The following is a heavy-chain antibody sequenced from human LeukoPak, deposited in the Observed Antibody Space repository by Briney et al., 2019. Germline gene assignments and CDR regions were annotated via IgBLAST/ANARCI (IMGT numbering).Heavy chain of an antibody. D-gene: IGHD3-22*01. CDR3: VKETGRRYFYDSSGHLDY. Sequence: ASVKVSCKASGYTFTDYFIHWVRQAPGQGPEWMGWINPKSGGTHYPQRFQGRVTMTRDTSISTAYMELKRLTSDDTAVYYCVKETGRRYFYDSSGHLDYWGQGTLVIVSS. CDR1: GYTFTDYF. V-gene: IGHV1-2*02. CDR2: INPKSGGT. J-gene: IGHJ4*02.